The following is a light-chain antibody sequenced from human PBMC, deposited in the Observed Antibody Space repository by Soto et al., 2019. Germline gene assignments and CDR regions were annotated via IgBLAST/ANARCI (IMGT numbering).Light chain of an antibody. CDR2: GAS. CDR1: QSVSSSY. J-gene: IGKJ1*01. CDR3: QQHAGSPWT. V-gene: IGKV3-20*01. Sequence: EIVLTQSPGTLSLSPGERATLSCRASQSVSSSYLAWYQQKPGQAPRLLIYGASSRATGIPDRFRGSGSGTDFTLTITRLEPEDFAVYYCQQHAGSPWTLGQGTKVDIK.